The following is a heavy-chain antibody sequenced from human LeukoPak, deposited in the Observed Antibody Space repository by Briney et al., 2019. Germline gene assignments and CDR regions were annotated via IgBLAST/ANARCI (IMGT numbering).Heavy chain of an antibody. D-gene: IGHD6-13*01. CDR2: TYYRSKWYN. CDR3: ARARDSSSSWYSDWFDP. Sequence: SQTLSLTCAISGDSVSSNSAAWNWIRQSPSRGLEWLGRTYYRSKWYNDYALSVKSRITINPDTSKNQFSLQLNSVTPEDTAVYYCARARDSSSSWYSDWFDPWGQGTLVTVSS. CDR1: GDSVSSNSAA. J-gene: IGHJ5*02. V-gene: IGHV6-1*01.